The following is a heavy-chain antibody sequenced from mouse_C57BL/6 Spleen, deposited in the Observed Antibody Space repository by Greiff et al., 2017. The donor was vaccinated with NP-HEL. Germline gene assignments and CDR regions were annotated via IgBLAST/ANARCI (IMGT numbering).Heavy chain of an antibody. V-gene: IGHV1-26*01. D-gene: IGHD2-4*01. J-gene: IGHJ2*01. CDR1: GYTFTDYY. CDR3: ARSGIYYDYGFDY. Sequence: VQLQQSGPELVKPGASVKISCKASGYTFTDYYMNWVKQSHGKSLEWIGDINPNNGGTSYNQKFKGKATLTVDKSSSTAYMELRSLTSEDSAVYYCARSGIYYDYGFDYWGQGTTLTVSS. CDR2: INPNNGGT.